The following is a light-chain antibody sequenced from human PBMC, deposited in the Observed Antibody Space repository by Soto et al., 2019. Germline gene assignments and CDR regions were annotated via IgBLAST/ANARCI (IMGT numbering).Light chain of an antibody. CDR2: EVV. V-gene: IGLV2-8*01. CDR1: KRDIGVYDF. J-gene: IGLJ1*01. CDR3: KSYSGSNTYV. Sequence: QSVLTQPPSASGSPGQSVTISCTGTKRDIGVYDFVSWYQHHPGKAPRLIIYEVVQRPSWVPDRFSGSKSGNTASLTVSGLQAADEDDYFCKSYSGSNTYVVGSGTKLTVL.